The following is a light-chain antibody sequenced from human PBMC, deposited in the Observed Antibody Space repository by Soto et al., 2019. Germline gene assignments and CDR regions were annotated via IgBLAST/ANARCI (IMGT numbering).Light chain of an antibody. CDR2: ASS. CDR3: QLYGISPQ. CDR1: QTSGSNF. J-gene: IGKJ5*01. Sequence: EIVLTQSPGTLSLSPGERATLSCKTSQTSGSNFLAWYQHKPGQAPRLLIYASSNRATGIPDRFSGSASGPDFTLTSSRLEPEDFAVYYCQLYGISPQFGQGTRLEIK. V-gene: IGKV3-20*01.